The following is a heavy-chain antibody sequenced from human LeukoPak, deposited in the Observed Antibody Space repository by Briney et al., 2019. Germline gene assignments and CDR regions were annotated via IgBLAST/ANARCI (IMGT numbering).Heavy chain of an antibody. CDR3: ARDRRDGYNYGGPGY. J-gene: IGHJ4*02. CDR2: IKQDGSEK. CDR1: GFTFSSYW. D-gene: IGHD5-24*01. Sequence: GGSLRLSCAASGFTFSSYWMSWVRQAPGKGLEWVANIKQDGSEKYYVDSVKGRFTISRDNAKNSLYLQMNSLRAEDTAVYYCARDRRDGYNYGGPGYWGQGTLVTVSS. V-gene: IGHV3-7*01.